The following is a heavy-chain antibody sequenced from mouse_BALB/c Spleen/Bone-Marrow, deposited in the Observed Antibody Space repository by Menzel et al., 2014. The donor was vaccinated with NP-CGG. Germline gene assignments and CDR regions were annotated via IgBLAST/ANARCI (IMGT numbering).Heavy chain of an antibody. Sequence: LQQSGSELVRPGASVKLSCKASGYTFTSYWMHWVKQRPGQGLEWIGNIYPGSGSTNHDEKFKSKATLTVDTSSSTAYMQLSSLTSEDSAVYYCTNHYFDYWGQGTTLTVSS. V-gene: IGHV1S22*01. CDR1: GYTFTSYW. CDR2: IYPGSGST. J-gene: IGHJ2*01. CDR3: TNHYFDY.